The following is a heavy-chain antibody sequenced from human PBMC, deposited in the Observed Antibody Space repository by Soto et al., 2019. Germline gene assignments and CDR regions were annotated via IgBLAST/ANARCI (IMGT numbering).Heavy chain of an antibody. CDR1: GFIFSGYA. CDR2: ISYDGNTK. CDR3: AKETSAYEIDY. J-gene: IGHJ4*02. D-gene: IGHD5-12*01. Sequence: QVQLVESGGGVVLPGRSLRLSCAASGFIFSGYAMHWVRQAPGKGLEWVAVISYDGNTKYYADSVKGRFTVSRDNSKNTLYVQMNNLSAEDTAMYYCAKETSAYEIDYWGQGTLVTVSS. V-gene: IGHV3-30-3*01.